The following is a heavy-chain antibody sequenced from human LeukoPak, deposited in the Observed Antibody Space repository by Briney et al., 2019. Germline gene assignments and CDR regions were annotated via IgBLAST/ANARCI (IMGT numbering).Heavy chain of an antibody. CDR1: GFTFSTYA. Sequence: GGSLRLSCTASGFTFSTYAMSWVRQAPGKGLEWVSGISGSDGRTFYTDSVKGRFTISRDNSKNTLYLQMNSLTAEDTAVYCCAKVRDWYFDLWGRGTLVTVTS. J-gene: IGHJ2*01. CDR3: AKVRDWYFDL. CDR2: ISGSDGRT. V-gene: IGHV3-23*01.